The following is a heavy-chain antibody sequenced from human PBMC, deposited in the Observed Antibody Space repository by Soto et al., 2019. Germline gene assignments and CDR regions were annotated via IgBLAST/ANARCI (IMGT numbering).Heavy chain of an antibody. CDR2: ILPSVGKA. Sequence: QVQLVQSGAEVKKPGSSVKVSCKASGGTFSNYVISWVRQAPGQGLECMGGILPSVGKANCAQKFQGRVTITADESTSTAYLELSSLKSEDTAVYYCARGWNDFPHWGQGTLVTVSS. J-gene: IGHJ1*01. D-gene: IGHD1-1*01. CDR3: ARGWNDFPH. CDR1: GGTFSNYV. V-gene: IGHV1-69*01.